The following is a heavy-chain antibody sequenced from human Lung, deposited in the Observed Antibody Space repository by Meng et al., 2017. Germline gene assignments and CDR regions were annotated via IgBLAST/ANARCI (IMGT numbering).Heavy chain of an antibody. CDR1: PGSFCIYYC. Sequence: QLLLQPWGAVMLTSEAPPFLCSVSPGSFCIYYCWCRSRQPPRRVLGCVGKINHSGTTNYNPSLRRRATISEESSKNNSPLMLSAMAAADSTVYYVARGETTIAHDFDYWGQGTLVTVSS. CDR2: INHSGTT. D-gene: IGHD4-11*01. CDR3: ARGETTIAHDFDY. J-gene: IGHJ4*02. V-gene: IGHV4-34*01.